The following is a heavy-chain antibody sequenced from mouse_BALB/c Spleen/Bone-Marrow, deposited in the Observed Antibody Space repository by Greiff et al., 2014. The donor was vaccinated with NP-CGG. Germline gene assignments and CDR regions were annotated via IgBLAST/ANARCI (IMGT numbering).Heavy chain of an antibody. CDR2: TWSDGSI. CDR3: ARNGYGITTWYFDV. Sequence: QVQLKESGPGLVAPSQGLSITCTVSGFSLTSYGVHWVRQPPGKGLEWLVVTWSDGSITYNSALKSRLSISKDNSKSQVFLKMNSLQTDDTAMYYCARNGYGITTWYFDVWGAGTTVTVSS. J-gene: IGHJ1*01. D-gene: IGHD2-4*01. CDR1: GFSLTSYG. V-gene: IGHV2-6*02.